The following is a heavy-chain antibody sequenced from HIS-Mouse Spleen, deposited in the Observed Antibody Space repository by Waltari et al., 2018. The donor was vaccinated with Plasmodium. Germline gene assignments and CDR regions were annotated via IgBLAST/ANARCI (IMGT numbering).Heavy chain of an antibody. CDR3: AREVNSGTFDY. V-gene: IGHV4-59*01. D-gene: IGHD1-26*01. Sequence: QVQLQESGPGLVKPSETLSLTCTVPGGSISSYYWNWIRQPPGKGLEWIGYIYYSGSTNYNPSLKSRVTISVDTSKNQFSLKLSSVTAADTAVYYCAREVNSGTFDYWDQGTLVTVSS. CDR1: GGSISSYY. J-gene: IGHJ4*02. CDR2: IYYSGST.